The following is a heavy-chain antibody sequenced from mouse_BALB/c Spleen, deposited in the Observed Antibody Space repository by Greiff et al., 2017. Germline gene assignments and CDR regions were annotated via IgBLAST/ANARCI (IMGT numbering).Heavy chain of an antibody. CDR2: IRNKANGYTT. CDR1: GFTFTDYY. CDR3: ARDCGCAHYYCDFDY. V-gene: IGHV7-3*02. Sequence: EVKLLESGGGLVQPGGSLRLSCATSGFTFTDYYMCWVRQPPGKALEWMGYIRNKANGYTTEYSASVKGRFTISRDNSQSILYLQMNTLRAEVSAAYYCARDCGCAHYYCDFDYWGQGTSVTVSS. J-gene: IGHJ4*01. D-gene: IGHD1-2*01.